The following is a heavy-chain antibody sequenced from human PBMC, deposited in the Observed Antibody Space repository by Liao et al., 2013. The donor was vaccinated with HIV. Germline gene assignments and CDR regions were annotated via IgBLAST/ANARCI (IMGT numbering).Heavy chain of an antibody. Sequence: QLQLQESGPGLVKPSETLSLGCTVSGGSISGKTYYWGWIRQPPGKGLEWIGSIYYSGSTYYNPSLRSRVTVSIDTSNNHFSLRLTSVSAADTAVYYCARVGMTTITGYYYYIDVWGKGTTVTVSS. CDR1: GGSISGKTYY. J-gene: IGHJ6*03. CDR2: IYYSGST. V-gene: IGHV4-39*02. D-gene: IGHD5-24*01. CDR3: ARVGMTTITGYYYYIDV.